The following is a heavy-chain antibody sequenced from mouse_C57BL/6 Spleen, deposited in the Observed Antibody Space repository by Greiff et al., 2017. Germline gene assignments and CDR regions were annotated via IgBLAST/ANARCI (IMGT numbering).Heavy chain of an antibody. CDR1: GFTFSSYG. V-gene: IGHV5-6*01. CDR2: ISSGGSYT. D-gene: IGHD4-1*01. Sequence: EVKLMESGGDLVKPGGSLKLSCAASGFTFSSYGMSWVRQTPDKRLEWVATISSGGSYTYYPDSVKGRFTISRDNAKNTLYLQMSSLNSEDTAMYYCARLGLAWFAYWGQGTLVTVSA. CDR3: ARLGLAWFAY. J-gene: IGHJ3*01.